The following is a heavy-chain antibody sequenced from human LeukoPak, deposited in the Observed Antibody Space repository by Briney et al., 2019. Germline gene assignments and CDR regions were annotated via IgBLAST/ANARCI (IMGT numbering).Heavy chain of an antibody. CDR3: ARFGGTSDIVVVPAAHDNWFDP. J-gene: IGHJ5*02. D-gene: IGHD2-2*01. V-gene: IGHV5-51*01. CDR2: IYPGDSDT. Sequence: GESLKISCKGSGCSFTSYWIGWVRQMPGKGLEWMGIIYPGDSDTRYSPSFQGQVTISADKSISTAYLQWSSLKASDTAMYYCARFGGTSDIVVVPAAHDNWFDPWGQGTLVTVSS. CDR1: GCSFTSYW.